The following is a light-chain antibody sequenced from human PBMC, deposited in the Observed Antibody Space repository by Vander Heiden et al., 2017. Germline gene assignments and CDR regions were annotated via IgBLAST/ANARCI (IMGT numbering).Light chain of an antibody. Sequence: AIPFTQSPSSLSASVGDRVTIPCRASQGISSALAWYQQKPGKVPKLLIYDASSLESGVPSRFSGSGSGTDFTLTISSLQPEDFATYYWQQFNSYPYTFGQGTKVEIK. CDR1: QGISSA. V-gene: IGKV1-13*02. J-gene: IGKJ2*01. CDR3: QQFNSYPYT. CDR2: DAS.